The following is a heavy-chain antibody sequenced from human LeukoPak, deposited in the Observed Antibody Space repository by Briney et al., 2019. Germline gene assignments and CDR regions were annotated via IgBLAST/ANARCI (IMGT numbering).Heavy chain of an antibody. CDR1: GGSISSYY. CDR2: ISYSGST. D-gene: IGHD4-11*01. J-gene: IGHJ6*03. CDR3: ASSTTVTTSYYYYYMDV. Sequence: PSETLSLTCSVSGGSISSYYWNWIRQPPGKGLEWIGSISYSGSTNYNPSLESRVTISVDTSKNQISLKLSSVTAADTAVYYCASSTTVTTSYYYYYMDVWGKGTTVTVSS. V-gene: IGHV4-59*01.